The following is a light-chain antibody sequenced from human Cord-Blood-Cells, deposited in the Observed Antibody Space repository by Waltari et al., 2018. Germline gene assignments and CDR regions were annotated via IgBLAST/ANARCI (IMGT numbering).Light chain of an antibody. CDR3: LLYYGGAQLV. Sequence: QTVVTQEPSLTVAPGGTVTLPCASRTGAVTRGYYPNWFQQKPGQAPRALIYSTSNKHSWTPARFSGSLLGGKAALTLSGVQPEDEAEYYCLLYYGGAQLVFGGGTKLTVL. CDR2: STS. V-gene: IGLV7-43*01. J-gene: IGLJ3*02. CDR1: TGAVTRGYY.